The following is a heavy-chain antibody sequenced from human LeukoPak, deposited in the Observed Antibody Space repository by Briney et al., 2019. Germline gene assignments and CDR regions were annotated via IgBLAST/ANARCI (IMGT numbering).Heavy chain of an antibody. V-gene: IGHV3-21*01. Sequence: GGSLRLSCAASGFTFSSYSINWVRQAPGKGLEWVSSISSSSSYTYYADSVKGRFTISRDNAKNSLYLQMNSLRAEDTAVYYCARMTTVANGYMDVWGKGTTVTVSS. CDR3: ARMTTVANGYMDV. CDR1: GFTFSSYS. J-gene: IGHJ6*03. D-gene: IGHD4-11*01. CDR2: ISSSSSYT.